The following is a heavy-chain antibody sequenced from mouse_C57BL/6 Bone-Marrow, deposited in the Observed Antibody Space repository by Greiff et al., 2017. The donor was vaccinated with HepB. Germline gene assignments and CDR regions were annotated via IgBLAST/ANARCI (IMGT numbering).Heavy chain of an antibody. J-gene: IGHJ2*01. CDR1: GYTFTSYW. CDR3: ARSHYYGSSSDY. Sequence: QVHVKQPGAELVRPGSSVKLSCKASGYTFTSYWMHWVKQRPIQGLEWIGNIDPSDSETHYNQKFKDKATLTVDKSSSTAYMQLSSLTSEDSSVYYCARSHYYGSSSDYWGQGTTLTVSS. CDR2: IDPSDSET. V-gene: IGHV1-52*01. D-gene: IGHD1-1*01.